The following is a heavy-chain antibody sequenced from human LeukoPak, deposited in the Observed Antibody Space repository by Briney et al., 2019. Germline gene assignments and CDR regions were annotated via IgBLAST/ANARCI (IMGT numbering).Heavy chain of an antibody. CDR1: GGTFSSYA. V-gene: IGHV1-69*05. CDR2: VIPIFGTA. D-gene: IGHD3-22*01. Sequence: SVKVSCKASGGTFSSYAISWVRQAPGQGLEWMGRVIPIFGTANYAQKFQGRVTITTGESTSTAYMELSSLRSEDTAVYYCAREAIVVPITKYFDYWGQGTLVTVSS. CDR3: AREAIVVPITKYFDY. J-gene: IGHJ4*02.